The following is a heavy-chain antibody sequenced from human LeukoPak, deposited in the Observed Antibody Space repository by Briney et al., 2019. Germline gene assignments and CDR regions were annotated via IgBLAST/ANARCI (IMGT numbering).Heavy chain of an antibody. CDR3: ARWLGYCSSTSCYNEYYFDY. CDR2: IKQDGSEK. Sequence: PGGSLRLSCAASGFTLSSYAMSWVRQAPGKGLEWVANIKQDGSEKYYVDSVKGRFTISRGNAKNSLYLQMNSLRAEDTAVYYCARWLGYCSSTSCYNEYYFDYWGQGTLVTVSS. J-gene: IGHJ4*02. CDR1: GFTLSSYA. D-gene: IGHD2-2*01. V-gene: IGHV3-7*01.